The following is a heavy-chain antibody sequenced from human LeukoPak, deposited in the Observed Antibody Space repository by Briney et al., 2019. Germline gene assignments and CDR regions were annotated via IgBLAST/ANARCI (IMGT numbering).Heavy chain of an antibody. CDR3: AKDRTTVTIIQH. Sequence: GGSLRLSCAASGFTFSSYAMHWVRQAPGKGLEWVSAISGSGGSTYYADSVKGRFTISRDNSKNTLYLQMNSLRAEDTAVYYRAKDRTTVTIIQHWGQGTLVTVSS. D-gene: IGHD4-17*01. V-gene: IGHV3-23*01. CDR1: GFTFSSYA. CDR2: ISGSGGST. J-gene: IGHJ1*01.